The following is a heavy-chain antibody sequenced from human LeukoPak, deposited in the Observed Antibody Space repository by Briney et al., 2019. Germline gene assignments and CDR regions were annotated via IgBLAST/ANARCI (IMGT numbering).Heavy chain of an antibody. Sequence: IPSETLSLTCTVSGGSISSYYWSWIRQPPGKGLEWIGYIYYSGSTNYNPSLKSRVTISVDTSKTQFSLKLSSVTAADTAVYYCATTVTTSWFDPWGQGTLVTVSS. CDR3: ATTVTTSWFDP. CDR1: GGSISSYY. D-gene: IGHD4-17*01. V-gene: IGHV4-59*08. J-gene: IGHJ5*02. CDR2: IYYSGST.